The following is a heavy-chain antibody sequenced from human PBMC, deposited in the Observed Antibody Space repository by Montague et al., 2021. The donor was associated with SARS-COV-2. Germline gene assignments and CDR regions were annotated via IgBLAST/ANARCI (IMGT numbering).Heavy chain of an antibody. CDR1: GDSISHYY. J-gene: IGHJ4*02. V-gene: IGHV4-59*01. CDR2: FSNNGDT. Sequence: SETLSLTCTVSGDSISHYYWGWIRQPPGRGLEWIAHFSNNGDTRYSPSLKSRVTISTDTSKNQFSLMMASVTAADTAVYFCARAPPYYVFVSWGQGTLVTV. CDR3: ARAPPYYVFVS. D-gene: IGHD3-3*01.